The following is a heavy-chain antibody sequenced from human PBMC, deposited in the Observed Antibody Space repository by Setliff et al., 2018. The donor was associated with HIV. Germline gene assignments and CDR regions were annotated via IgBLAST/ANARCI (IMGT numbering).Heavy chain of an antibody. D-gene: IGHD1-1*01. Sequence: GASVKVSCKTSGYTFSRYGFSWVRQAPGQGLEWMGWISPHNGNTMYTSRVQGRVTMTTDTSTSTAYMEFSSLRSDDTAVYYCARQLSNSLESWGQGTLVTVSS. CDR2: ISPHNGNT. V-gene: IGHV1-18*01. CDR3: ARQLSNSLES. CDR1: GYTFSRYG. J-gene: IGHJ4*02.